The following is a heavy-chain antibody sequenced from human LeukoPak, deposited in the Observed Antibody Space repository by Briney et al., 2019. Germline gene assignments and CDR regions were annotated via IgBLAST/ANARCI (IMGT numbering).Heavy chain of an antibody. CDR2: INPDGTST. D-gene: IGHD6-19*01. CDR3: AKQCGGSDWFDAFDI. J-gene: IGHJ3*02. V-gene: IGHV3-74*01. Sequence: PGGSLRLSCAASGFTFSSSWMHWVRQAPGKGLVWVSRINPDGTSTSYADSVKGRFTISRDNSKNTLYLQMNSLRAEDTAVYYCAKQCGGSDWFDAFDIWGQGTMVTVSS. CDR1: GFTFSSSW.